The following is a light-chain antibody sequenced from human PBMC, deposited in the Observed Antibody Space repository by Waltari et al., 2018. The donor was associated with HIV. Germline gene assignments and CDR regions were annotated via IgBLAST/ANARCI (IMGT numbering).Light chain of an antibody. V-gene: IGKV1-33*01. CDR1: QDISIY. CDR2: DAS. Sequence: DIQMTQSPSSLSASVGDRVTITCQASQDISIYLNWYQQKPGKAPKLLIYDASSLETGVPSRFSGSGSGTDFTFTINSLQPEDIATYYCQQYDNLLTFGGGTKVEIK. CDR3: QQYDNLLT. J-gene: IGKJ4*01.